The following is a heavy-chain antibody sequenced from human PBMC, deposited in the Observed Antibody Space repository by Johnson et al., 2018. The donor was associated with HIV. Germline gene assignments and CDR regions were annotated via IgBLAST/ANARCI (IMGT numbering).Heavy chain of an antibody. CDR1: GFTFSNAW. J-gene: IGHJ3*02. Sequence: VQLVESGGGLVKPGGSLRLSCAASGFTFSNAWMSWVRQVPGKGLEWVGRIKSKTDGGTTDYAAPVKGRFTISRDDSKSIAYLQMNSLKTEDTAVYYCTRDPTNWGRRAFDIWGQGTMVTVSS. V-gene: IGHV3-15*01. CDR3: TRDPTNWGRRAFDI. D-gene: IGHD7-27*01. CDR2: IKSKTDGGTT.